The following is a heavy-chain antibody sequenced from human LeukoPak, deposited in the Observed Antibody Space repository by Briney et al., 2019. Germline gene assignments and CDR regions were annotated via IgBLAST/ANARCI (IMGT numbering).Heavy chain of an antibody. J-gene: IGHJ4*02. CDR2: MNPNSGNT. Sequence: ASVKVSCKASAYTFTDYYIHWVRQAPGQGLEWMGWMNPNSGNTGYAQKFQGRVTMTRNTSISTAYMELSSLRSEDTAVYYCTRSFNGNDYWGQGTLVTVSS. D-gene: IGHD3-10*01. CDR1: AYTFTDYY. CDR3: TRSFNGNDY. V-gene: IGHV1-8*02.